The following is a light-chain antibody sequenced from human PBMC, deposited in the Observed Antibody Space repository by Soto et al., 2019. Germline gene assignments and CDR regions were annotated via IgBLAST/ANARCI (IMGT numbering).Light chain of an antibody. CDR2: DVS. CDR1: SSDVGTYNS. J-gene: IGLJ1*01. Sequence: QSALTQPASVSGSPGQSITISCTGTSSDVGTYNSVSWYQQYPGKAPKLMIHDVSNRPSGVSNRFSGSKSGNTASLTISGLQAEDEADYYCSSYTCSSSYVFGSGTKLTVL. V-gene: IGLV2-14*01. CDR3: SSYTCSSSYV.